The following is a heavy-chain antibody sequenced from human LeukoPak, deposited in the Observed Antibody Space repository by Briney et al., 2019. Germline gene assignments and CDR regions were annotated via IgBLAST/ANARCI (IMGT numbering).Heavy chain of an antibody. CDR3: AKDSRWRSLGLPGY. CDR1: GFTFSSYG. D-gene: IGHD3-16*01. V-gene: IGHV3-30*18. J-gene: IGHJ4*02. Sequence: GRSLRLSCAASGFTFSSYGMHWVRQAPGKGLEWVAVISYDGSNKYYADSVKGRFTISRDNSKNTLYLQMNSLRAEDTAVYYCAKDSRWRSLGLPGYWGQGTLVTVSS. CDR2: ISYDGSNK.